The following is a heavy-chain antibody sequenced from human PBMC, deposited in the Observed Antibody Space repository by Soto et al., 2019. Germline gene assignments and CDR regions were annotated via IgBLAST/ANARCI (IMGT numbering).Heavy chain of an antibody. J-gene: IGHJ4*02. Sequence: SETLSLTCSVSGGSIGSFYWSWIRQPPGKGLEWIGNIYYTGSTIYSPSLKSRVTISLDASENQFSLKLSSVTAADTAVYYCARERGGYYYDTSGSFYIASWGQGALVTVS. V-gene: IGHV4-59*01. CDR3: ARERGGYYYDTSGSFYIAS. D-gene: IGHD3-22*01. CDR2: IYYTGST. CDR1: GGSIGSFY.